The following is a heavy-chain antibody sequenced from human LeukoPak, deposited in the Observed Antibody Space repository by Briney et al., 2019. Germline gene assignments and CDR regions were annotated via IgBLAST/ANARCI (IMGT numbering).Heavy chain of an antibody. CDR2: ISYDGSNK. J-gene: IGHJ4*02. D-gene: IGHD4-17*01. CDR1: GFTFSSYA. CDR3: ARDLHGDYGY. V-gene: IGHV3-30-3*01. Sequence: PGGALRLSCAASGFTFSSYAMHWVRQDPGKGLEGVAVISYDGSNKYYADSVKGRFTISRDNSKNTLYLQMDSLRAEDTAVYYCARDLHGDYGYWGQGTLVTVSS.